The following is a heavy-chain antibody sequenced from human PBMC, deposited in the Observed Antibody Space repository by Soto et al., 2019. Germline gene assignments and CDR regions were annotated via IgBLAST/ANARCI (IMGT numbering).Heavy chain of an antibody. Sequence: GGSLRLSCAASGFTFSSYSMNWVRPAPGKGLEWVSYISSSSSTIYYADSAKGRFTISRDNSKNTLYLQMNSLRAEDTAVYYCARDSGYDYRYYYYYMDVWGKGTTVTVSS. J-gene: IGHJ6*03. D-gene: IGHD5-12*01. CDR1: GFTFSSYS. V-gene: IGHV3-48*01. CDR2: ISSSSSTI. CDR3: ARDSGYDYRYYYYYMDV.